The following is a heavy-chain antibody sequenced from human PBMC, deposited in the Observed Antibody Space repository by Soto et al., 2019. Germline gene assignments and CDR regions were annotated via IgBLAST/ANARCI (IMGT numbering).Heavy chain of an antibody. V-gene: IGHV1-69*02. CDR2: IIPILGIA. CDR1: GVTFSSYT. D-gene: IGHD2-15*01. CDR3: ASATVVTHRTLDY. Sequence: QVQLVQSGAEVKKPGSSVKVSCKASGVTFSSYTISWVRQAPGQGLEWMGRIIPILGIANYAQKFQGRVTINAEKSTSKAYMELSSLRSEDTAVYYCASATVVTHRTLDYWGKGTLVTVSS. J-gene: IGHJ4*02.